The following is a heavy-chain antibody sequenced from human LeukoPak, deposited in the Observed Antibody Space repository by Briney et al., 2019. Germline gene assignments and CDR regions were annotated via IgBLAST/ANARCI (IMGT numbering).Heavy chain of an antibody. Sequence: GESLQISCQGSGYTFSRSWIGRVRQMPGKGLEWMGVIYPEDSDTRYSPSFQGQVTISADKSISTAYLHWGSLKASDTAMYYCARQAYDYDSSGHLTGYYFDYWGQGTLVTVSS. CDR1: GYTFSRSW. D-gene: IGHD3-22*01. CDR3: ARQAYDYDSSGHLTGYYFDY. J-gene: IGHJ4*02. V-gene: IGHV5-51*01. CDR2: IYPEDSDT.